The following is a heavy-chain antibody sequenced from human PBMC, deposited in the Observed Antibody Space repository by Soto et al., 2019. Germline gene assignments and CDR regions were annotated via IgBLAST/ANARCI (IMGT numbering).Heavy chain of an antibody. D-gene: IGHD1-1*01. CDR3: ARGRYGDY. CDR2: ISAHNGNT. Sequence: QVHLVQSGAEVKKPGASVKVSCKGSGYAFTTYGITCVRQAPGQGLEWMGWISAHNGNTNYAQKLQGRVTVTRDTSTSTAYMELRSLRSDDTAVYYCARGRYGDYWGQGALVTVYS. J-gene: IGHJ4*02. CDR1: GYAFTTYG. V-gene: IGHV1-18*01.